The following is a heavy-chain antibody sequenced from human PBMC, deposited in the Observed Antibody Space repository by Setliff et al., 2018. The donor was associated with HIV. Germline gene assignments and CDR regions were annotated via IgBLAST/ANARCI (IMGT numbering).Heavy chain of an antibody. J-gene: IGHJ4*02. V-gene: IGHV4-34*01. D-gene: IGHD3-3*01. Sequence: SETLSLTCAVYGGSFSGYYWSWIRQPPGKGLEWIGEINHSGSTNYKSSLKSRVTISVDTSKNHFSLKLSSVTAADTAVYYCMRGRSITIFGVAYFDFWGQGTQVTVSS. CDR1: GGSFSGYY. CDR3: MRGRSITIFGVAYFDF. CDR2: INHSGST.